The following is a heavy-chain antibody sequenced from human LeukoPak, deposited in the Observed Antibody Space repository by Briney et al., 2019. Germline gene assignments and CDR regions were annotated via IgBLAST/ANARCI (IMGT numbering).Heavy chain of an antibody. CDR1: GFTFSSYA. CDR3: AKDYYGDYTQPGDY. J-gene: IGHJ4*02. Sequence: GGSLRLSCAASGFTFSSYAMHWVRQAPGKGLEWVAVISYDGSNKYYADSVKGRFTISRDNSKNTLYLQMNSLRAEDTAVYYCAKDYYGDYTQPGDYWGQGTLVTVSS. D-gene: IGHD4-17*01. CDR2: ISYDGSNK. V-gene: IGHV3-30-3*01.